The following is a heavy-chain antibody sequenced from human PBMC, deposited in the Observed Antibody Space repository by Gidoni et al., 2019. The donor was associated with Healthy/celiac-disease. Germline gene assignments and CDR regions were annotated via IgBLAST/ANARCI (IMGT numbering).Heavy chain of an antibody. D-gene: IGHD1-26*01. CDR2: IIPIFGTA. CDR3: ARQMVGATHFDY. CDR1: GGTFSSYA. Sequence: QVQLVQSGAAVKKPGSSVKVSCKASGGTFSSYAISWVRQAPGQGLEWMGGIIPIFGTANYEQKFQGRVTITADESTSTAYMELSSLRSEETAVYYCARQMVGATHFDYWGQGTLVTVSS. J-gene: IGHJ4*02. V-gene: IGHV1-69*01.